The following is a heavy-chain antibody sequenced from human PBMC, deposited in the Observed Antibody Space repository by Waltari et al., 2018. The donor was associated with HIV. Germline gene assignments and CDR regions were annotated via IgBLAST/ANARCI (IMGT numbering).Heavy chain of an antibody. CDR2: IYTSGST. D-gene: IGHD2-2*01. J-gene: IGHJ5*02. Sequence: QVQLQESGPGLVKPSQTLSLTCTVSGGSISSGRSYWSWIRQPAGKGLEWIGRIYTSGSTNYNPSLKSRVTISVDTSKNQFSLKLSSVTAADTAVYYCARTYCSSTSCYGGANWFDPWGQGTLVTVSS. V-gene: IGHV4-61*02. CDR3: ARTYCSSTSCYGGANWFDP. CDR1: GGSISSGRSY.